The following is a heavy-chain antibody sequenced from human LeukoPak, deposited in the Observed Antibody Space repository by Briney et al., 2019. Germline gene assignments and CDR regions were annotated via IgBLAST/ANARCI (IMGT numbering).Heavy chain of an antibody. V-gene: IGHV3-23*01. Sequence: GGSLRLSCVASGFTFSSYVMSWVRQAPGKGLEWVSAISGGGGSTYYADSVKGRFTISRDNSKNTLYLQMNSLRAEDTAVYYCVKGGIVGATKDRSLDYWGQGTLVPVSS. CDR3: VKGGIVGATKDRSLDY. D-gene: IGHD1-26*01. CDR1: GFTFSSYV. J-gene: IGHJ4*02. CDR2: ISGGGGST.